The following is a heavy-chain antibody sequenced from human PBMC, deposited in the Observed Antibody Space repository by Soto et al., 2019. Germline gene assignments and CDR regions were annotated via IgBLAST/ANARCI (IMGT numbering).Heavy chain of an antibody. CDR3: ARTIYSSASGY. CDR1: GFTFSSYW. CDR2: INGDWSST. V-gene: IGHV3-74*01. Sequence: EVQLVESGGGLVQPGGSLRLSCVASGFTFSSYWMHWVRQAPGKGLVWVSRINGDWSSTSYADSVKGRFTISRDNAKNTLYLQMDSLRAEDTAVYYCARTIYSSASGYWGQGTLVTVSS. D-gene: IGHD6-6*01. J-gene: IGHJ4*02.